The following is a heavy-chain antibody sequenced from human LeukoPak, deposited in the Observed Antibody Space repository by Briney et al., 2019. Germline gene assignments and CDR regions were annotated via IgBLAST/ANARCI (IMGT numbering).Heavy chain of an antibody. V-gene: IGHV4-34*01. Sequence: SETLSLTCAVYGGSFSGYYWSWIREPPGKGLEWIGEINHSGSTNYNPSLKSRVTISVDTSKNQFFLKLSSVTAADTAVYYCASRVGYRDYWGQGTLVTVSS. CDR3: ASRVGYRDY. J-gene: IGHJ4*02. CDR1: GGSFSGYY. CDR2: INHSGST. D-gene: IGHD3-16*02.